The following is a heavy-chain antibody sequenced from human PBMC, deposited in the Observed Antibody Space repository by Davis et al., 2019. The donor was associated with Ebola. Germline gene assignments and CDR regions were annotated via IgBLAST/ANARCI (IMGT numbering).Heavy chain of an antibody. CDR1: GGSISSYY. CDR2: IYYSGST. CDR3: ARLGYDFWSGYSYYFDY. D-gene: IGHD3-3*01. Sequence: SETLSLTCTVSGGSISSYYWSWIRQPPGKGLQWIGYIYYSGSTNSNPSLKSRVTISVDTSKNQFSLKLSSVTAADTAVYYCARLGYDFWSGYSYYFDYWGQGTLVTVSS. V-gene: IGHV4-59*08. J-gene: IGHJ4*02.